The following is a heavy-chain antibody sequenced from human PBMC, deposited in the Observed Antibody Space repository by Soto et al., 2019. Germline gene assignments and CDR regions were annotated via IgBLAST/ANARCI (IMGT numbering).Heavy chain of an antibody. Sequence: SVKVSCKASGDTFSSYAISWVRQAPGQGLEWMGGIIPIFGTANYAQKFQGRVTITADESTSTAYMELSSLRSEDTAVYYCARGRNMGYSYGFDYWGQGTLVTVSS. J-gene: IGHJ4*02. CDR3: ARGRNMGYSYGFDY. V-gene: IGHV1-69*13. D-gene: IGHD5-18*01. CDR2: IIPIFGTA. CDR1: GDTFSSYA.